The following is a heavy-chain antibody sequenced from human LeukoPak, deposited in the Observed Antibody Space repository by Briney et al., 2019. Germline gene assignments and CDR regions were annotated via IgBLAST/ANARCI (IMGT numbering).Heavy chain of an antibody. D-gene: IGHD6-13*01. V-gene: IGHV4-59*01. Sequence: SETLSLTCTVSGGSISSYYWSWIRRPPGKGLEWIGYIYYSGSTNYNPSLKSRVTISVDTSKNQFSLKLSSVTAADTAVYYCAREVAAAGTNWFDPWGQGTLVTVSS. CDR2: IYYSGST. J-gene: IGHJ5*02. CDR3: AREVAAAGTNWFDP. CDR1: GGSISSYY.